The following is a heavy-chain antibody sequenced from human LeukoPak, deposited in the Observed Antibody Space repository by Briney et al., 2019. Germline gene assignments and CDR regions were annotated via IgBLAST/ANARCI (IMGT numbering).Heavy chain of an antibody. CDR2: ISSSSSTI. D-gene: IGHD1/OR15-1a*01. Sequence: GGSLRLSCAASGFTFSSYSMNWVRQAPGKGLEWVSYISSSSSTIYYADSVKGRFTISRDNAKNSLYLQMNSLRAEDTAVYYCARGGLGNNNGQDYWGQGTLVTVSS. V-gene: IGHV3-48*01. CDR3: ARGGLGNNNGQDY. J-gene: IGHJ4*02. CDR1: GFTFSSYS.